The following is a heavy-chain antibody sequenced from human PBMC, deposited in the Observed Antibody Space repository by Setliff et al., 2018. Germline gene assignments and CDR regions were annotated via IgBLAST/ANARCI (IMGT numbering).Heavy chain of an antibody. CDR1: GFTFSGSA. D-gene: IGHD3-9*01. V-gene: IGHV3-73*01. CDR3: ARERALLRYFDWSSYYYYYGMDV. J-gene: IGHJ6*02. Sequence: GGSLRLSCAASGFTFSGSAVHWVRQASGKGLEWVGRIRRNADNRAPIYAASVKGRFTISRDDSKNTAYLQMNSLKIEDTAVYYCARERALLRYFDWSSYYYYYGMDVWGQGTTVTVSS. CDR2: IRRNADNRAP.